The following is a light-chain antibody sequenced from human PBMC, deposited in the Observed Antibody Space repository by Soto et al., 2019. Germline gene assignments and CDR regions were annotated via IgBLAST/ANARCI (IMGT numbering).Light chain of an antibody. V-gene: IGLV2-11*01. CDR3: CSYAGNYTYV. Sequence: QSELTQPRSVSGSPGQSVTISCTGTSSDVGGYNYVSWYQQNPGKAPKLMIHDVTKRPSGVPDRFSGSKSGNTASLTISGLQAEDEADYYCCSYAGNYTYVFGTGTKLTVL. CDR2: DVT. CDR1: SSDVGGYNY. J-gene: IGLJ1*01.